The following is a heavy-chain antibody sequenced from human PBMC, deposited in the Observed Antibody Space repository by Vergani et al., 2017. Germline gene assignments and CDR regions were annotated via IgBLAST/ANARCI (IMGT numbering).Heavy chain of an antibody. D-gene: IGHD1-7*01. J-gene: IGHJ4*02. V-gene: IGHV3-33*01. CDR3: ARGNSLGSY. CDR1: GFTFSSYG. Sequence: QVQLVESGGGVVQAGRSLRLSCAASGFTFSSYGMHWVRQAPGKGLEWVAVIWYDGRKKYYADSVKGRFTISRDNSKNTLYLQMNSLRAEDTAVYYAARGNSLGSYWGQGTLVTVSS. CDR2: IWYDGRKK.